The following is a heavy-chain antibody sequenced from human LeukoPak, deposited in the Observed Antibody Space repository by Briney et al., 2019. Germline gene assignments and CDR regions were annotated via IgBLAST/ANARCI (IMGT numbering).Heavy chain of an antibody. CDR3: ARAVGGDGSGSL. J-gene: IGHJ4*02. CDR1: GGSISSSNW. V-gene: IGHV4-4*02. CDR2: IYHSGST. Sequence: ASETLSLTCAVSGGSISSSNWWSWVRQPPGKGLEWIGEIYHSGSTNYNPSLKSRVTISVDTSKNQFSLKLSSVTAADTAVYYCARAVGGDGSGSLWGPGTLVTVSS. D-gene: IGHD3-10*01.